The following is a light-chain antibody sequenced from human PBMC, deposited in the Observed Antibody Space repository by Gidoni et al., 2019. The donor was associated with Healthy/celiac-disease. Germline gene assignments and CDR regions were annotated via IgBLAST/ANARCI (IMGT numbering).Light chain of an antibody. CDR2: AAS. V-gene: IGKV1-6*01. Sequence: AIQMTQSPSSLSASVGDRVTITCRARQGIRNDLGLYQQKPGKAPKLLIYAASSLQSGVPSRFSGRGSGTDFTLTISSLQPEDFATYYCLQAYNYPWTFGQGTKVEIK. CDR1: QGIRND. J-gene: IGKJ1*01. CDR3: LQAYNYPWT.